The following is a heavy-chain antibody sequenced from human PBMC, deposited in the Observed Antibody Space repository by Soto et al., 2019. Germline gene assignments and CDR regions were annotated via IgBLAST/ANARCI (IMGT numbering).Heavy chain of an antibody. CDR1: GFIFSTYA. V-gene: IGHV3-33*01. CDR2: IWNDGSKK. J-gene: IGHJ6*02. D-gene: IGHD5-18*01. CDR3: ARGALGYSYGYGPYYGMDV. Sequence: GGSLRLSCAASGFIFSTYAMHWVRQAPGKGLEWVAVIWNDGSKKNYADSVKGRVTISRDNSENTLYLQMNSLRAEDTGVYYCARGALGYSYGYGPYYGMDVWGQGTTVTVSS.